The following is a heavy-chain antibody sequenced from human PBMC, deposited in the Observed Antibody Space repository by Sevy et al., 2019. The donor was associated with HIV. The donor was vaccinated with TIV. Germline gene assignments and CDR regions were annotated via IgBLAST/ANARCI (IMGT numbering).Heavy chain of an antibody. V-gene: IGHV3-7*01. CDR2: INQDGSEI. CDR1: RFAFSSYW. D-gene: IGHD4-17*01. CDR3: ATVGSYGDPALPGYYGMDV. J-gene: IGHJ6*04. Sequence: GGSLRLSCAASRFAFSSYWMTWVRQAPGKGLEWVANINQDGSEIYYVDSVMGRLTISRDNAKKSLYLQMNSLRVEDTGVYYCATVGSYGDPALPGYYGMDVGGKGTTVTVSS.